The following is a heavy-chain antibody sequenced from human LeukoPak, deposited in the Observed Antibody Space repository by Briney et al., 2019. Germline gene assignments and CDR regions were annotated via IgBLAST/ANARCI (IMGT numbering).Heavy chain of an antibody. D-gene: IGHD2-2*01. Sequence: PGRSLRLSCAASGFIFSSYGMHWVRQAPGKGLEWVAVISYDGSNKYYADSVKGRFTISRDNSKNTLNLQMNSLRVEDTAVYYCAKDPRSSTRTYFDYWGQGTLVTVSP. CDR2: ISYDGSNK. CDR3: AKDPRSSTRTYFDY. J-gene: IGHJ4*02. CDR1: GFIFSSYG. V-gene: IGHV3-30*18.